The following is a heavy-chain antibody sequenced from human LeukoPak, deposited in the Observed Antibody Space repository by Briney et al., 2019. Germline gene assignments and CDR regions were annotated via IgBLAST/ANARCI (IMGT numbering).Heavy chain of an antibody. CDR3: ARGEGGYCSSTSCYRGFDY. CDR1: GYTFTGYY. D-gene: IGHD2-2*02. Sequence: GASVTVSCKASGYTFTGYYMHWVRQAPGQGLEWMGRINPNSGGTNYAQKFQGRVTMTRDTSISTAYMELSRLRSDDTAVYYCARGEGGYCSSTSCYRGFDYWGQGTLVTVSS. CDR2: INPNSGGT. J-gene: IGHJ4*02. V-gene: IGHV1-2*06.